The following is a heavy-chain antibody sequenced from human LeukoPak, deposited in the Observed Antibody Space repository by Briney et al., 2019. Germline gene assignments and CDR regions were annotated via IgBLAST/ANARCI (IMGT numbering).Heavy chain of an antibody. CDR3: AREGTAGTNLNWFDP. D-gene: IGHD1-1*01. CDR2: ISYSGCT. V-gene: IGHV4-4*02. CDR1: GGSISSSTW. J-gene: IGHJ5*02. Sequence: SETLSLTCAVSGGSISSSTWWTWVRQPPGKGLEWIGYISYSGCTNFNPSLKSRVTISVDTSKNQFSLKLSSVTAADTAVYYCAREGTAGTNLNWFDPWGQGTLVTVSS.